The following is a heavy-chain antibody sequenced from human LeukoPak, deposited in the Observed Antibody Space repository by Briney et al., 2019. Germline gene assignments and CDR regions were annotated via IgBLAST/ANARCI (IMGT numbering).Heavy chain of an antibody. CDR1: GYTFTGYY. CDR3: VNDILTEGAFDI. Sequence: ASVKVSCKASGYTFTGYYMHWVRQAPGQGLEWMGWINPSGGSTSYAQKFQGRVTMTWDTSTGTVYMELSSLRSEDTAVYYCVNDILTEGAFDIWGQGTMVTVSS. CDR2: INPSGGST. V-gene: IGHV1-46*01. D-gene: IGHD3-9*01. J-gene: IGHJ3*02.